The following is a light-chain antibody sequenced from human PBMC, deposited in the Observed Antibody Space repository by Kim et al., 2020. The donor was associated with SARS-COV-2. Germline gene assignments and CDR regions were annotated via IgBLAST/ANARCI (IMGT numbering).Light chain of an antibody. V-gene: IGLV1-47*01. CDR2: RNT. Sequence: GQRVTMSCSGGSSNIGSNYVYWYQQLPGTAPKLLLYRNTQRPSGVPDRFSGSKSGTSASLAISGLRSEDEADYYCATWDDSLSGQVFGGGTQLTVL. CDR1: SSNIGSNY. CDR3: ATWDDSLSGQV. J-gene: IGLJ3*02.